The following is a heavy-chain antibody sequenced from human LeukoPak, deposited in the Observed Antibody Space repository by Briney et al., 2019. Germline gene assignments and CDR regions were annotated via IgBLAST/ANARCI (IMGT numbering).Heavy chain of an antibody. Sequence: SETLSLTCIVSGGSISSGGYYWSWIRQLPGKGLEWIGTIYYSGSIYYNPSLKSRVTISVDTSENQFSLKLSSVTAAVTAVYYCARDYSNMGWFDPWGQGTLVTVSS. D-gene: IGHD4-11*01. V-gene: IGHV4-31*03. CDR3: ARDYSNMGWFDP. J-gene: IGHJ5*02. CDR2: IYYSGSI. CDR1: GGSISSGGYY.